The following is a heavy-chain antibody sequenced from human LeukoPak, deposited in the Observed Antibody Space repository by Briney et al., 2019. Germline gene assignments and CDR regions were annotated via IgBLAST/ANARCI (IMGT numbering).Heavy chain of an antibody. Sequence: PGGSLRLSCAASGFTFSSYGMHWVRQAPGKGLEWVAVISYDGSNKYYADSVKGRFTISRDNSKNTVYLQMNSLRAEDTAVYYCTKGRLLSDYWGQGTLVTVSS. V-gene: IGHV3-30*18. CDR3: TKGRLLSDY. CDR1: GFTFSSYG. CDR2: ISYDGSNK. J-gene: IGHJ4*02.